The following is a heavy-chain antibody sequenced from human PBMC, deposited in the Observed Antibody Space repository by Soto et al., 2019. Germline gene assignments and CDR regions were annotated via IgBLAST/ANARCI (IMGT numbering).Heavy chain of an antibody. D-gene: IGHD3-3*01. Sequence: GGSLRLSCAASGFTFSSYAMHWVRQAPGKGLEWVAVISYDGSNKYYADSVKGRFTISRDNSKNTLYLQMNSLRAEDTAVYYCARPTLPFFQATIFGGYYGMDVWGQGTTVTSP. CDR1: GFTFSSYA. CDR2: ISYDGSNK. J-gene: IGHJ6*02. V-gene: IGHV3-30-3*01. CDR3: ARPTLPFFQATIFGGYYGMDV.